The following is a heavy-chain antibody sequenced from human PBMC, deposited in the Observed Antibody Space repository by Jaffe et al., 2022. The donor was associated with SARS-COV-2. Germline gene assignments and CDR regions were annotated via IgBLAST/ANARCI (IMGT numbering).Heavy chain of an antibody. CDR3: ARQGWEKFVGYYYAMDL. Sequence: EAQLLQSGAEVKEPGESLRISCQGSGYTFTSHWVTWVRQVPGKGLEWMGRIDPVDSYTTYSPSVQGRVTISADKSTSTVYLHWSSLRASDTAIYFCARQGWEKFVGYYYAMDLWGQGTTVTVSS. CDR2: IDPVDSYT. D-gene: IGHD1-26*01. V-gene: IGHV5-10-1*03. CDR1: GYTFTSHW. J-gene: IGHJ6*02.